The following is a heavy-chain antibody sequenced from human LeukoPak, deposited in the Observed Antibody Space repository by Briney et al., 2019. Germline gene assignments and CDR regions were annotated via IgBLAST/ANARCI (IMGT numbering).Heavy chain of an antibody. V-gene: IGHV4-59*01. CDR2: IYYSGRT. CDR3: ARSQAIAARTFDI. D-gene: IGHD6-25*01. CDR1: GGSISSNY. Sequence: PSETLSLTCTVSGGSISSNYWSWIRQPPGKGLEWIGYIYYSGRTNYNPSLKSRVTISVDTSKNQLSLKLSSVTAADTAVYYCARSQAIAARTFDIWGQGTMVTVSS. J-gene: IGHJ3*02.